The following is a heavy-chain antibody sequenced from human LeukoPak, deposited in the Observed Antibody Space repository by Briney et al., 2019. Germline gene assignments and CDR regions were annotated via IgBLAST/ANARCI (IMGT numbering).Heavy chain of an antibody. D-gene: IGHD5-12*01. CDR3: ARGPGGFTGYHGELPDY. CDR1: GGTFSSYA. Sequence: VASVKVSCKASGGTFSSYAISWVRQAPGQGLEWMGWINPNSGGTNYVQKFQGRVTMTRDTSISTAYMELSRLRSDDTAVFYCARGPGGFTGYHGELPDYWGQGTLVTVSS. J-gene: IGHJ4*02. CDR2: INPNSGGT. V-gene: IGHV1-2*02.